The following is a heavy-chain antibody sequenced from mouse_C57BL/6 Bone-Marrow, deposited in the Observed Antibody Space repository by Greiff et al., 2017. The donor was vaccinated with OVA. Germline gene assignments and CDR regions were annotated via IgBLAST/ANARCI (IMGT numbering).Heavy chain of an antibody. CDR2: ISSGGSYT. Sequence: EVQLQQSGGDLVKPGGSLKLSCAASGFTFSSYGMSWVRQTPDKRLEWVATISSGGSYTYYPDSVKGRFTISRDNAKNTLYLQMSSLKSEDTAMYYCARLGAYGSPFGYWGQGTTLTVSS. CDR3: ARLGAYGSPFGY. CDR1: GFTFSSYG. V-gene: IGHV5-6*01. D-gene: IGHD2-2*01. J-gene: IGHJ2*01.